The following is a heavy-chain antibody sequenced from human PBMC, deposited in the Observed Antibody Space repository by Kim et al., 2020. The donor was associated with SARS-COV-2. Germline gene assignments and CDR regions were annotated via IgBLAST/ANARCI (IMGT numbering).Heavy chain of an antibody. CDR3: ARSLFNYYYYGMDV. J-gene: IGHJ6*02. Sequence: ADSVKGRVTISRDNSKNTLYLQMNSLRADDTAVYYCARSLFNYYYYGMDVWGQGTTVTVSS. V-gene: IGHV3-33*01.